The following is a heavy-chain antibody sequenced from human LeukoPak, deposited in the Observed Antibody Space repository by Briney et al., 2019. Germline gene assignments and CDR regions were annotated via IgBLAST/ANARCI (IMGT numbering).Heavy chain of an antibody. J-gene: IGHJ4*02. CDR1: GYTFTGYY. CDR3: AREEGKYQLLFFDY. D-gene: IGHD2-2*01. Sequence: ASVKVSCKXSGYTFTGYYMHWVRQAPGQGLEWMGWINPNSGGTNYAQKFQGRVTMTRDTSISTAYMELSRLRSDDTAVYYCAREEGKYQLLFFDYWGQGTLVTVSS. CDR2: INPNSGGT. V-gene: IGHV1-2*02.